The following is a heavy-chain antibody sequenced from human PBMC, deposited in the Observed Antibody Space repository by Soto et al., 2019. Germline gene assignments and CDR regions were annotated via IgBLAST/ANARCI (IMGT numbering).Heavy chain of an antibody. D-gene: IGHD3-10*01. V-gene: IGHV4-39*07. Sequence: PSETLSLTCTVSGGSISSSSYYWGWIRQPPGKGLEWIGSIYYSVSTYYNPSLKSRVTISVDTSKNQFSLKLSSVTAADTAVYYCARENNVLPGGYFDYWGQGTLVTVSS. J-gene: IGHJ4*02. CDR1: GGSISSSSYY. CDR3: ARENNVLPGGYFDY. CDR2: IYYSVST.